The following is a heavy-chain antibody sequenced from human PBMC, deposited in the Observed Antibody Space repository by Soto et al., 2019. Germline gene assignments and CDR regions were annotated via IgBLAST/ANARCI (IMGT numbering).Heavy chain of an antibody. CDR2: IYYSGST. J-gene: IGHJ3*02. V-gene: IGHV4-31*03. CDR1: GGSISSGGYY. CDR3: ARGPRGGRWLQSNEAFDI. D-gene: IGHD5-12*01. Sequence: PSETLCLTCTISGGSISSGGYYWSWIRQHPGKGLEWIGYIYYSGSTYYKPSLKSRVTISVDTSKNQFSLKLSSVTAADTAVYYCARGPRGGRWLQSNEAFDIWGQGTMVTVSS.